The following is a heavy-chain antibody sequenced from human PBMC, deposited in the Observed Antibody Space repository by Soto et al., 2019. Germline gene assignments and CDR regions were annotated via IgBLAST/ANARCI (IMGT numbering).Heavy chain of an antibody. CDR2: ISAYNGNT. V-gene: IGHV1-18*01. CDR1: GYSFTNYG. Sequence: QDQLVQSGVEVKKPGASVKVSCKASGYSFTNYGITCVRQAPGQGFEWMGWISAYNGNTNYAQKFQGRVTMTTDASTSTAYLELGSLGSDDTAVYYCARDRGVAPPVAGNTHYYYYMDVWCKGTTVTVSS. J-gene: IGHJ6*03. CDR3: ARDRGVAPPVAGNTHYYYYMDV. D-gene: IGHD6-19*01.